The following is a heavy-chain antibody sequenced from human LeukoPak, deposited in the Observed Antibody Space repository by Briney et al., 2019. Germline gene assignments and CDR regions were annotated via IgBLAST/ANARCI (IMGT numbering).Heavy chain of an antibody. CDR1: GDSITSGYY. CDR2: MYYSGST. CDR3: ARHYYDSTGYYYFDY. J-gene: IGHJ4*02. Sequence: PSETLSLTCAVSGDSITSGYYWGWIRQPPGKGLEWIGSMYYSGSTYYNPSLKSRVTISVDTSKNQFSLKLSSVTAADTAVYYCARHYYDSTGYYYFDYWGQGTLVTVSS. D-gene: IGHD3-22*01. V-gene: IGHV4-38-2*01.